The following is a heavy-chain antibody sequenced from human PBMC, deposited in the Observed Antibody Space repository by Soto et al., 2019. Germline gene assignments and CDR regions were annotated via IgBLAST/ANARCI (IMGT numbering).Heavy chain of an antibody. J-gene: IGHJ5*02. CDR1: GGSISSYY. V-gene: IGHV4-59*01. D-gene: IGHD3-16*01. Sequence: SETLSLTCTVSGGSISSYYWSWIRQPPGKGLEWIGYIYYSGSTNYNPSLKSRVTISVDTSKNQFSLKLSSVTAADTAVYYCASWAEQSWFDPWGQGTLVTVSS. CDR3: ASWAEQSWFDP. CDR2: IYYSGST.